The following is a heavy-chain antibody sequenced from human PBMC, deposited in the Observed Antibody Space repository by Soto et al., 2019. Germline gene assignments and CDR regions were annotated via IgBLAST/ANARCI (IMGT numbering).Heavy chain of an antibody. Sequence: GASVQVSCKASGSTFTSYYMHWVRQAPGQGLEWMGIINPSGGSTSYAQKFQGRVTMTRDTSTSTVYMELSSLRSEDTAVYYCARDRTTVTTSHYYYGMDVWGQGTTVTVSS. D-gene: IGHD4-17*01. V-gene: IGHV1-46*01. J-gene: IGHJ6*02. CDR3: ARDRTTVTTSHYYYGMDV. CDR1: GSTFTSYY. CDR2: INPSGGST.